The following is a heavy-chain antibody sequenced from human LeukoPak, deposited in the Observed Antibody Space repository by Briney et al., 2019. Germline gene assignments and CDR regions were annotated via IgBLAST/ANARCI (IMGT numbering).Heavy chain of an antibody. CDR3: ARDPLPHVVVTAIPPEDYYYYMDV. D-gene: IGHD2-21*02. CDR2: IVPIFGTA. CDR1: GGTFSSYA. J-gene: IGHJ6*03. V-gene: IGHV1-69*05. Sequence: SVKVSCKASGGTFSSYAISWVRQAPGQGLEWMGRIVPIFGTANYAQKFQGRVTITTDESTSTAYMELSSLRSEDTAVYYCARDPLPHVVVTAIPPEDYYYYMDVWGKGTTVTVSS.